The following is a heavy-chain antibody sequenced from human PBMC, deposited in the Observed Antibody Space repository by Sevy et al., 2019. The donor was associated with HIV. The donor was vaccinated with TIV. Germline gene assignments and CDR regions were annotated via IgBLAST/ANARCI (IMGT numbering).Heavy chain of an antibody. V-gene: IGHV4-31*03. CDR3: ARAVTMIEVVTGWFDP. J-gene: IGHJ5*02. D-gene: IGHD3-22*01. CDR2: IYYSGST. Sequence: SETLSLTCTVSGGSISSGGYYWSWIRQHPGEGLEWIGYIYYSGSTYYNPSLKSRATISVDTSKNQLSLKLSSVTAADTAVYYCARAVTMIEVVTGWFDPWGQGTLVTVSS. CDR1: GGSISSGGYY.